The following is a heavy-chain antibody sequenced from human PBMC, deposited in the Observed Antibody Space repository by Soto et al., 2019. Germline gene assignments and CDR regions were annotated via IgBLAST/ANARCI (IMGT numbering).Heavy chain of an antibody. J-gene: IGHJ4*02. V-gene: IGHV4-31*03. Sequence: SETLCLTCTVSGGSISSGGYYWSWLRQHPGKGLEWIGYIYYSGSTYYNPSLKSRVTISVDTSKNQFSLKLSSVTAADTAVYYCARDISRSLAFDYWGQGTQVTV. CDR3: ARDISRSLAFDY. CDR1: GGSISSGGYY. CDR2: IYYSGST.